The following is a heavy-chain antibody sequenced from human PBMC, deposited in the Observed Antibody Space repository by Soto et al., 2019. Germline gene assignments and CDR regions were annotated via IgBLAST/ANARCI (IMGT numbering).Heavy chain of an antibody. V-gene: IGHV4-61*01. Sequence: PSETLSLTCTVSGGSVSSGSYYWSWIRQPPGKGLEWIGYIYYSGSTNYNPSLKSRVTISVDTSKNQFSLKLSSVTAADTAVYYCASIFYYDSRGYPNFDYWGQGTLVTVSS. CDR2: IYYSGST. J-gene: IGHJ4*02. CDR1: GGSVSSGSYY. CDR3: ASIFYYDSRGYPNFDY. D-gene: IGHD3-22*01.